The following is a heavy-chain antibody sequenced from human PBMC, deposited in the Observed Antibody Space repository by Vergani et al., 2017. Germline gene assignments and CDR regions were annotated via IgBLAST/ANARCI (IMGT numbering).Heavy chain of an antibody. CDR1: GGSISSGSYY. D-gene: IGHD3-10*01. CDR2: LYASGST. CDR3: GRVADFYGLGSRLLDL. Sequence: QVQLQESGPGLVKPSQTLSLTCTVSGGSISSGSYYWSWIRQPAGKGLEWIGSLYASGSTYYSPSLKSRVAISIDTSKNHFSLRLSSVTAADTAVYYCGRVADFYGLGSRLLDLWGQGILVTVSS. V-gene: IGHV4-61*02. J-gene: IGHJ5*02.